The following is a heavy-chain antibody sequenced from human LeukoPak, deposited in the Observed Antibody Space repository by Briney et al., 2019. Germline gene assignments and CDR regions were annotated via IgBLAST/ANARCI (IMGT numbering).Heavy chain of an antibody. CDR3: ARGMIAAAGL. D-gene: IGHD6-13*01. V-gene: IGHV4-34*01. J-gene: IGHJ4*02. CDR2: INHSGST. Sequence: SETLSLTCAVYGGSFSGYYWSWIRQPPGKGLEWIGEINHSGSTNYNPSLKSRVTISVDTSKNQFSLKLSSVTAADTAVYYCARGMIAAAGLWGQGTLATVSS. CDR1: GGSFSGYY.